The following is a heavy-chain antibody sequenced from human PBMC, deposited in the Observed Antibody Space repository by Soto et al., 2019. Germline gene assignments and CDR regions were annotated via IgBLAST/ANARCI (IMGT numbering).Heavy chain of an antibody. Sequence: GGSLRLSCAASGFTFSSYAMHWVRQAPGKGLEWVAVISYDGSNKYYADSVKGRFTISRDNSKNTLYLQMNSLRAEDTAVYYCARDGGDGYKGYYYYGMDVWGQGTTVTVSS. J-gene: IGHJ6*02. CDR3: ARDGGDGYKGYYYYGMDV. D-gene: IGHD5-12*01. CDR2: ISYDGSNK. CDR1: GFTFSSYA. V-gene: IGHV3-30-3*01.